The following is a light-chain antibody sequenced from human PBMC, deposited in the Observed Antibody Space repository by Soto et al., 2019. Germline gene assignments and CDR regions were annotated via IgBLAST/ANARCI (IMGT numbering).Light chain of an antibody. CDR2: RAS. CDR1: QSLSSN. Sequence: DILMTQSPATLSVSPGERAALSCRASQSLSSNLAWYQQKPGQAPRLLIYRASTRVTGIPARFSGSGSGTEFTLTISSLQSEDFAVYYCQQYNKWPLTFGGGTKVDI. CDR3: QQYNKWPLT. V-gene: IGKV3-15*01. J-gene: IGKJ4*01.